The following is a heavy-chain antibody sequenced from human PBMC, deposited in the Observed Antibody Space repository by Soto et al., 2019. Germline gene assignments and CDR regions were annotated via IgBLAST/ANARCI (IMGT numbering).Heavy chain of an antibody. CDR2: ISAYNGNT. CDR3: ARQDIVVVPAANGGANYYYGMDV. Sequence: GASVKVSCKASGYTFTSYGISWVRQAPGQGLEWMGWISAYNGNTNYAQKLQGRVTMTTDTSTSTAYMELRSLRSDDTAVYYCARQDIVVVPAANGGANYYYGMDVWGQGTTVTVSS. CDR1: GYTFTSYG. V-gene: IGHV1-18*01. J-gene: IGHJ6*02. D-gene: IGHD2-2*01.